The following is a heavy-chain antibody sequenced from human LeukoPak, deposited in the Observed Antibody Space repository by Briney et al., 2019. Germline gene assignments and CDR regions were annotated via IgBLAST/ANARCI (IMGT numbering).Heavy chain of an antibody. D-gene: IGHD3-22*01. V-gene: IGHV3-7*03. CDR2: IKQDGSEK. CDR1: GFTFSSYW. CDR3: ARLSDSSGTPRSDY. Sequence: GGSLRLSCAASGFTFSSYWKSWVRQAPGKGLEWVANIKQDGSEKYYVDSVKGRFTISRDNAKNSLHLQMNSLRAEDTAVYYCARLSDSSGTPRSDYWGQGTLVTVSS. J-gene: IGHJ4*02.